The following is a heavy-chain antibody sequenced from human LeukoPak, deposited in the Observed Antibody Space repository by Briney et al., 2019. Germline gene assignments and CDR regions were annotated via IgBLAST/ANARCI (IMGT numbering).Heavy chain of an antibody. CDR2: ISGSGGST. D-gene: IGHD1-1*01. CDR1: GITLSSYA. J-gene: IGHJ5*02. V-gene: IGHV3-23*01. CDR3: AKRYTVIWFDP. Sequence: GGSLRLSCAASGITLSSYAMSWVRQAPGKGLEWVSAISGSGGSTYYADSVKGRFTISRDNSKNTLYLQMNSLRAEDTAVYYCAKRYTVIWFDPWGHGTLVTVSS.